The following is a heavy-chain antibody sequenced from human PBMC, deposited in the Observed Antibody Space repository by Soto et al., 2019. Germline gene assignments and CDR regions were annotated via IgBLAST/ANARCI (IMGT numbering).Heavy chain of an antibody. J-gene: IGHJ6*02. V-gene: IGHV4-61*08. Sequence: PSETLSLTCPVCGGSVRSEGHYWRWIRQTPGEGVGGVGYIYYTGSTNYNPSLKGRVTMSVDTSRDQVSLRLRSVTRADTAVYYCARDQYDFRSGSYYYAMAGWGQGTKVTV. D-gene: IGHD3-3*01. CDR2: IYYTGST. CDR1: GGSVRSEGHY. CDR3: ARDQYDFRSGSYYYAMAG.